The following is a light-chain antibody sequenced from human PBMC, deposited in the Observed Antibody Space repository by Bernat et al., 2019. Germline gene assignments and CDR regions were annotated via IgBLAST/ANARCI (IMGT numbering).Light chain of an antibody. J-gene: IGLJ3*02. CDR1: SGTIASSS. CDR2: ENN. CDR3: QSYDNSIWV. Sequence: NFMLTQPHSVSESPGKTVTISCTRSSGTIASSSVQWYQQRPGGAPTPVIYENNQRHTGVPDRFSGSIDSSSNSASLTLSGLKTEDEADSYCQSYDNSIWVFGGGTRLTVL. V-gene: IGLV6-57*04.